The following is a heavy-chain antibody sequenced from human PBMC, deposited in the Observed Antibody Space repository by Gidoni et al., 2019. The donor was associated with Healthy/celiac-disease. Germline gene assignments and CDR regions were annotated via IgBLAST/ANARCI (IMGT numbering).Heavy chain of an antibody. CDR3: ARDSPPTLVVPAAIGYYYYGMDV. J-gene: IGHJ6*02. CDR1: GFTVSSYS. V-gene: IGHV3-48*02. D-gene: IGHD2-2*02. Sequence: EVQLVESVGGLLQPGGYLRLSCAASGFTVSSYSMNWFRQAPGKWLEWVSYISSCSSTIYYADSVKGRFTISRENAKKSLYLQINSLRDECTSVYYCARDSPPTLVVPAAIGYYYYGMDVWGQGTTVTVSS. CDR2: ISSCSSTI.